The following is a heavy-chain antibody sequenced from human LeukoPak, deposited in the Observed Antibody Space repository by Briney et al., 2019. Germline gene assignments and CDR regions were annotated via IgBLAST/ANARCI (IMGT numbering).Heavy chain of an antibody. CDR3: ARGGTAARLYAFDI. D-gene: IGHD6-6*01. CDR1: GGSISSYY. CDR2: IYYSGST. J-gene: IGHJ3*02. V-gene: IGHV4-59*01. Sequence: PSETLSLTCTVSGGSISSYYWSWIRQPPGKGLEWIGYIYYSGSTNYNPSLKRRVTISVDTSKNQFSLKLSSVTAADTAVYYCARGGTAARLYAFDIWGQGTMVTVSS.